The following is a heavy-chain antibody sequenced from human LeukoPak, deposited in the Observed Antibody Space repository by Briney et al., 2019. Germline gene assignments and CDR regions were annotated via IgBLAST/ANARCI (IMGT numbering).Heavy chain of an antibody. J-gene: IGHJ6*02. D-gene: IGHD3-10*01. CDR1: GFTFSSYG. V-gene: IGHV3-30*18. CDR3: AKRVEGYYGSGSYWGDYYYGMDV. CDR2: ISYDGSNK. Sequence: GGSLRLSCAASGFTFSSYGMHWVRQAPGKGLEWVAVISYDGSNKYYADSVKDRFTISRDNSKNTLYLQMNSLRAEDTAVYYCAKRVEGYYGSGSYWGDYYYGMDVWGQGTTVTVSS.